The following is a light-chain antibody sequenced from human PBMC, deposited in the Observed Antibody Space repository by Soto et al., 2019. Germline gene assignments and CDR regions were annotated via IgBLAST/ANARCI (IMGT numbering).Light chain of an antibody. CDR2: DAS. CDR3: QEYNSYSWT. V-gene: IGKV1-5*01. Sequence: DIQMTQSPSTLSASVGDRFTITCRASENINNWLAWYQQRPGKAPKLLISDASSLQSGVPSRFTGSGSGTEFSLTITSLQPDDFATYYCQEYNSYSWTFGQGTKVDIK. CDR1: ENINNW. J-gene: IGKJ1*01.